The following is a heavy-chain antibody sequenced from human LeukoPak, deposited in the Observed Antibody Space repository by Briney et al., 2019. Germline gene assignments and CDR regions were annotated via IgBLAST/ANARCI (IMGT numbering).Heavy chain of an antibody. CDR1: GGSISTYD. Sequence: SQTLCLTCTVSGGSISTYDGSSIRQPAGQRLEWIGRIYTSGSTNYNPSLKSRVTMSVDTSKSQFSLKLNSVTAADPAVYYCARVTEGSGTSELTYNWFDPWGQGTLVTVSS. V-gene: IGHV4-4*07. CDR3: ARVTEGSGTSELTYNWFDP. J-gene: IGHJ5*02. D-gene: IGHD3-10*01. CDR2: IYTSGST.